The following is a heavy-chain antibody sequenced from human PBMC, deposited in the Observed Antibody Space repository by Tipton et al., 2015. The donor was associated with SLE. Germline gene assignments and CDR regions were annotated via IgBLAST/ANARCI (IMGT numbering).Heavy chain of an antibody. D-gene: IGHD3-10*01. CDR3: ARGSHVLLDY. V-gene: IGHV4-34*01. J-gene: IGHJ4*02. CDR2: INHSGST. CDR1: GGSFSGYY. Sequence: TLSLTCAVYGGSFSGYYWNWIRQPPGKGLEWIGEINHSGSTNYNPSLKSRVTISVDTSKNQFSLKLSSVTAADTAVHYCARGSHVLLDYWGQGTLVTVSS.